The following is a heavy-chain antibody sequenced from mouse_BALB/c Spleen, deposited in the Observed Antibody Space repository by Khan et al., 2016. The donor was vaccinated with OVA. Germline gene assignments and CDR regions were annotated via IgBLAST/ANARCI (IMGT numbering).Heavy chain of an antibody. D-gene: IGHD1-1*02. V-gene: IGHV5-4*02. CDR2: ISDGGSYT. CDR3: ARGFYGGPFTY. CDR1: GFTFSDYY. Sequence: EVELVESGGGLVKPGGSLKLSCAASGFTFSDYYMYWVRQTPEKRLEWVATISDGGSYTYYPDSVKGRFTMSRDDVKNNLYLQMSSLKSEDTAMYYCARGFYGGPFTYWGQGTLVTVSA. J-gene: IGHJ3*01.